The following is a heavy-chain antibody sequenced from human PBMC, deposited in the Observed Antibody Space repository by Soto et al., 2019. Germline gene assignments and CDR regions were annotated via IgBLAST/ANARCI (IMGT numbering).Heavy chain of an antibody. J-gene: IGHJ4*02. CDR3: ARGRFQYSSSPPPPYFDY. D-gene: IGHD6-6*01. Sequence: SETLSLTCAVYGGSFSGYYWSWIRQPPGKGLEWIGEINHSGSTNYNPSLKSRVTISVDTSKNQFSLKLSSVTAADTAVYYCARGRFQYSSSPPPPYFDYWGQGTLVTVS. V-gene: IGHV4-34*01. CDR1: GGSFSGYY. CDR2: INHSGST.